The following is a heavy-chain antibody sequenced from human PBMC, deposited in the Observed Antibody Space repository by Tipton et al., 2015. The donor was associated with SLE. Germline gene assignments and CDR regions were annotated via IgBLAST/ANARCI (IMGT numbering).Heavy chain of an antibody. J-gene: IGHJ4*02. V-gene: IGHV1-69*06. CDR3: AREDDYSNFYYFDY. D-gene: IGHD4-11*01. CDR2: IIPIFGTA. Sequence: QLVQSGAEVKKPGSSVKVSCKASGGTFSSYAISWVRQAPGQGLEWMGGIIPIFGTANYAQKLQGRVTMTTDTSTSTAYMELRSLRSDDTAVYYCAREDDYSNFYYFDYWGQGTLVTVSS. CDR1: GGTFSSYA.